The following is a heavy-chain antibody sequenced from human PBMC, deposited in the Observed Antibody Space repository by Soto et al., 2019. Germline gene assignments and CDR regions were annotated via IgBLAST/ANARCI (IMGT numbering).Heavy chain of an antibody. Sequence: EVQLVESGGGLVKPGGSLRLSCAASGFTFSNAWMSWVRQAPGKGLEWVGRIKSKTDGGTTDYAAPVKGRFTISRDDSKNTLYLQMNSLKTEDTAVYYYTTGGVPAAPYYYYGMDVWGQGTTVTVSS. J-gene: IGHJ6*02. CDR1: GFTFSNAW. D-gene: IGHD2-2*01. V-gene: IGHV3-15*01. CDR2: IKSKTDGGTT. CDR3: TTGGVPAAPYYYYGMDV.